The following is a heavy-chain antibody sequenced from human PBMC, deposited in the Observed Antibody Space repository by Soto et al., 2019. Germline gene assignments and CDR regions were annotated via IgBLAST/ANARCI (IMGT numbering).Heavy chain of an antibody. CDR1: GGSFSGYY. Sequence: QVQLQQWGAGLLKPSETLSLTCAVYGGSFSGYYWSWIRQPPGKGLEWIWEINHSGSTNYNPSLKSRVTISVDTSKNQFSLKLSSVTAADTAVYYCARGGIVVVPAAIRRFDPWGQGTLVTVSS. D-gene: IGHD2-2*01. CDR2: INHSGST. V-gene: IGHV4-34*01. CDR3: ARGGIVVVPAAIRRFDP. J-gene: IGHJ5*02.